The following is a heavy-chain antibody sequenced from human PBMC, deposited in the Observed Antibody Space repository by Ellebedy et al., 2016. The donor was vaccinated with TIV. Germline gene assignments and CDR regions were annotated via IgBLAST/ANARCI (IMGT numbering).Heavy chain of an antibody. Sequence: MPSETLSLTCTVSGGSISSSSYYRGWIRQPPGKGLEWIGSIYYSGSTYYNPSLKSRVTISVDMSKNQFSLKLSSVTAADTAVYDCARPAYPSSTGNGWFDPWGQGTLVTVSS. CDR1: GGSISSSSYY. V-gene: IGHV4-39*01. CDR2: IYYSGST. D-gene: IGHD2-2*01. CDR3: ARPAYPSSTGNGWFDP. J-gene: IGHJ5*02.